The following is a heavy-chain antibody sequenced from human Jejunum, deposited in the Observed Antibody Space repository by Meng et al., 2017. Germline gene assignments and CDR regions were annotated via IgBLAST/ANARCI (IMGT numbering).Heavy chain of an antibody. J-gene: IGHJ3*02. CDR1: GFTFSDHY. Sequence: GGSLRLSCVVSGFTFSDHYMDWLRQAPGKGLEWVGRSRNKADSYTTEYAASVEGRFTISRDDSNISLYLQMNSLKTEDTAVYYCARDLSGYDRSNYIAFDIWGQGTMVTVSS. CDR3: ARDLSGYDRSNYIAFDI. D-gene: IGHD3-22*01. V-gene: IGHV3-72*01. CDR2: SRNKADSYTT.